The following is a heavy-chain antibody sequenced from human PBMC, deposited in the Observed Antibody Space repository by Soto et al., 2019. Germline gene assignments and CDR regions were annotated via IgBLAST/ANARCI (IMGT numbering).Heavy chain of an antibody. CDR3: ARQPIGTVTPDY. V-gene: IGHV3-74*01. D-gene: IGHD4-17*01. CDR2: IDRDGYSS. J-gene: IGHJ4*02. CDR1: GFSLSNYW. Sequence: EVQLVKSGGGVVQPGGSLRLSCAASGFSLSNYWMHWVRQVPGEGLVWVSRIDRDGYSSTYAEPMKGRFTISRDNAKNTLYLQINSLRAEDTAVYYCARQPIGTVTPDYWGQGTLVTVSS.